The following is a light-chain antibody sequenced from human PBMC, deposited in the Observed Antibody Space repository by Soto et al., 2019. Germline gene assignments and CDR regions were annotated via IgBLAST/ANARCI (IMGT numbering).Light chain of an antibody. CDR3: SSYTTSNTVL. CDR2: DVS. V-gene: IGLV2-14*03. J-gene: IGLJ2*01. Sequence: QSVLTQPASVSGSPGQSITISCTGTSSDVGAYDYVSWYQQHPDKAPKLMIYDVSNRPSGVSNRFSGSKSGNTASLTISGLQADDEADYYCSSYTTSNTVLFGGGTQLTVL. CDR1: SSDVGAYDY.